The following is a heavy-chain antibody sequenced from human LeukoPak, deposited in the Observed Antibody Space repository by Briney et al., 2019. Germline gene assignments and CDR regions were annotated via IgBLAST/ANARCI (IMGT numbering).Heavy chain of an antibody. J-gene: IGHJ6*02. Sequence: GGSLRLSCAASGFTFSSYGMHWDRQAPGKGLEWVAVIWYDGSNKYYADSVKGRFTISRDNSKNTLYLQMNSLRAEDTAVYYCARENYDPYRGMDVWGQGTTVTVSS. CDR2: IWYDGSNK. CDR3: ARENYDPYRGMDV. V-gene: IGHV3-33*01. D-gene: IGHD3-3*01. CDR1: GFTFSSYG.